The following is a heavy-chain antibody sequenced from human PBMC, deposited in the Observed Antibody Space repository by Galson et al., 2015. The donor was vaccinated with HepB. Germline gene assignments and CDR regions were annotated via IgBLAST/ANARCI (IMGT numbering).Heavy chain of an antibody. Sequence: SLRLSCAASGFIFSRFGMHWVRQAPGKGLEWVAIIWNDGTNKYYADSVKGRFTISRDNSKNTLYLQMNSLRAEDTAVYYCARDPGRYYYDSSGPTDAFDIWGQGTMVTVSS. CDR1: GFIFSRFG. D-gene: IGHD3-22*01. CDR3: ARDPGRYYYDSSGPTDAFDI. J-gene: IGHJ3*02. V-gene: IGHV3-33*01. CDR2: IWNDGTNK.